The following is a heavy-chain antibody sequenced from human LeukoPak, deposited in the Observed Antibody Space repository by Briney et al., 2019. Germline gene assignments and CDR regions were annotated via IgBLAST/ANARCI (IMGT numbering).Heavy chain of an antibody. CDR3: ARDQEGGGGSLDY. CDR2: IYYSGST. V-gene: IGHV4-61*01. CDR1: GFSVTTDSYC. D-gene: IGHD2-15*01. J-gene: IGHJ4*02. Sequence: PSETLSLTCTVSGFSVTTDSYCWGWIRQPPGKGLEWIGYIYYSGSTSYNPSLKSRVTISVDTSKNQFSLKLSSVTAADTAVYYCARDQEGGGGSLDYWGQGTLVTVSS.